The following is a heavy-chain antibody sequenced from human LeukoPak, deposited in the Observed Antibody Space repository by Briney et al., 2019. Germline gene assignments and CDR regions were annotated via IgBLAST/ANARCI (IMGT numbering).Heavy chain of an antibody. V-gene: IGHV4-34*01. D-gene: IGHD3-10*01. CDR3: ASLRITMVRGVMSYYYYGMDV. J-gene: IGHJ6*02. CDR2: INHSGST. Sequence: SETLSLTCAVYGGSFSGYYWSWIRQPPGKGLEWIGEINHSGSTNYNPSLKSRVTISVDTSKNQFSLKLSSVTAADTAVYYCASLRITMVRGVMSYYYYGMDVWGQGTTVTVSS. CDR1: GGSFSGYY.